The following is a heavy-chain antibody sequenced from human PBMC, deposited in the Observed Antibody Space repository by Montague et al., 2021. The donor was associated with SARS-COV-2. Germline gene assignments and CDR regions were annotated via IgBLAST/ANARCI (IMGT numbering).Heavy chain of an antibody. J-gene: IGHJ2*01. CDR2: IYYSGSVTT. CDR3: ARRGGGEVFARFMYWYFDV. V-gene: IGHV4-59*13. Sequence: SETLSLTCSVSGGSINNYYWGWVRQSPGKGLEWIGYIYYSGSVTTSYNPSLKSRVSIPVDTSENQFSLKLTSVTAADTAVYYCARRGGGEVFARFMYWYFDVWSRGSLATVSS. D-gene: IGHD2-21*01. CDR1: GGSINNYY.